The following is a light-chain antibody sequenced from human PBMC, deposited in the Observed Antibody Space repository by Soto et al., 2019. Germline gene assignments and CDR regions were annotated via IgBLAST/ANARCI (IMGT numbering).Light chain of an antibody. J-gene: IGKJ1*01. V-gene: IGKV3-20*01. CDR3: EQYGSSPGT. CDR2: GAS. CDR1: QSVSSSY. Sequence: KNSAAAVSLTQKEREKIYCRASQSVSSSYLAWYQQKPGQAPRLLIYGASSRATGIPDRFSGSGSGTDFTLTISRLKPEDFTVYYCEQYGSSPGTSAQLAKVDI.